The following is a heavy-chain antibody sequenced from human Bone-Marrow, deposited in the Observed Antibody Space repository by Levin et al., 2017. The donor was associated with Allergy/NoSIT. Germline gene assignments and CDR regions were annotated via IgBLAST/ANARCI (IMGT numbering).Heavy chain of an antibody. CDR3: ARSIMELLRSGGGYLPDAFDI. V-gene: IGHV5-51*01. Sequence: GESLKISCKGSGYSFTSYWIGWVRQMPGKGLEWMGIIYPGDSDTRYSPSFQGQVTISADKSISTAYLQWSSLKASDTAMYYCARSIMELLRSGGGYLPDAFDIWGQGTMVTVSS. CDR1: GYSFTSYW. CDR2: IYPGDSDT. D-gene: IGHD1-7*01. J-gene: IGHJ3*02.